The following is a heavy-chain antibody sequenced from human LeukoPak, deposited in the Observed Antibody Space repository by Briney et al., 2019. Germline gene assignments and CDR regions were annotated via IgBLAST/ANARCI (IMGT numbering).Heavy chain of an antibody. D-gene: IGHD3-3*01. CDR2: IYYSGST. V-gene: IGHV4-30-4*01. CDR1: GGSISSGDYY. CDR3: ARDRGLWSVAGPYGMDV. Sequence: SQTLSLTCTVSGGSISSGDYYWSWIRQPPGKGLEWIGYIYYSGSTYYNPSLKSRVTISVDTSKNQFSLKLSSVTAADTAVYYCARDRGLWSVAGPYGMDVWGQGTTVTVSS. J-gene: IGHJ6*02.